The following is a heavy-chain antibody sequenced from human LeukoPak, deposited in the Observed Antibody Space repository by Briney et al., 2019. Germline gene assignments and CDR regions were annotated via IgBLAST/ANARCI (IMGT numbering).Heavy chain of an antibody. CDR3: ARRGYCSSTSCYPTDY. V-gene: IGHV3-21*04. CDR1: GFTFGGYR. J-gene: IGHJ4*02. Sequence: GGSLRLSCAASGFTFGGYRMSGVRQAPGKGLEWVSFITTSSSHINYADSVKGRFTISRDNAKNSMYLQMNSLRAEDTGVYYCARRGYCSSTSCYPTDYWGQGTLVTVSS. CDR2: ITTSSSHI. D-gene: IGHD2-2*01.